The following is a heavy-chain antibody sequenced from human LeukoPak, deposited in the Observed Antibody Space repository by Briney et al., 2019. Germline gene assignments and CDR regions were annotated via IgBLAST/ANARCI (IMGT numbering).Heavy chain of an antibody. D-gene: IGHD3-22*01. CDR3: ARAEGYYYDMDY. J-gene: IGHJ4*02. V-gene: IGHV3-66*01. CDR1: GFTVSSNY. Sequence: PGGSLRLSCAASGFTVSSNYMSWVRQAPGKGLEWVSVIYSGGSTYYADSVKGRFTISRDNSKSTLYLQMNSLRAEDTAVYYCARAEGYYYDMDYWGQGTLVTVSS. CDR2: IYSGGST.